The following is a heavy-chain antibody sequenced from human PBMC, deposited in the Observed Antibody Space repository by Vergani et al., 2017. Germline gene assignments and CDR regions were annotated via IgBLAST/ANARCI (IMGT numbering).Heavy chain of an antibody. J-gene: IGHJ3*02. CDR3: ARLKGAYYDFWSGKIGAFDI. D-gene: IGHD3-3*01. CDR1: GGSISSSSYY. CDR2: IYYSGST. V-gene: IGHV4-39*01. Sequence: QLQLQESGPGLVKPSETLSLTCTVSGGSISSSSYYWGWIRQPPGKGLEWIGSIYYSGSTYYNPSLKSRVTISVDTSKNQFSLKLSSVTAADTAVYYCARLKGAYYDFWSGKIGAFDIWGQGTMVTVSS.